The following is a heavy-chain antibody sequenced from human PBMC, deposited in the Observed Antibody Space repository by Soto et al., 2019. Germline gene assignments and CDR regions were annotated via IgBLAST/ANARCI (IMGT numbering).Heavy chain of an antibody. CDR3: ARDLFRFDSYGWGSDY. CDR2: INPNSGGT. J-gene: IGHJ4*02. V-gene: IGHV1-2*02. Sequence: QVQLVQSGAEVKKPGASVKVSCKASGYTFTGYYMHWVRQAPGQGLEWMGWINPNSGGTNYAQKFQGRVTMIRDTSISTAYMELSRLRSDDTAVYYCARDLFRFDSYGWGSDYWGQGTLVTVSS. D-gene: IGHD5-18*01. CDR1: GYTFTGYY.